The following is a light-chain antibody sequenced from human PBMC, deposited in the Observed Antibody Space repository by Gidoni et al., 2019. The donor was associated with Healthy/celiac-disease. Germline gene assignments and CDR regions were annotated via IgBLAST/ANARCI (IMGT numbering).Light chain of an antibody. CDR3: QQYNNWPPYT. CDR2: GAS. Sequence: IVMTQPPPTLSVPPGERATRSCRASQSVSSNLAWYQQKPGQAPRLLIHGASTRATGIPARFSGSGSGTEFTLTISSLQSEDFAVYYCQQYNNWPPYTFGQGTKLEIK. J-gene: IGKJ2*01. V-gene: IGKV3-15*01. CDR1: QSVSSN.